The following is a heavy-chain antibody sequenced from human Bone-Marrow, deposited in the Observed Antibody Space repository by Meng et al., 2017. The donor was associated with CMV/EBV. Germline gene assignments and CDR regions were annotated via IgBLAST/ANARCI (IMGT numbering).Heavy chain of an antibody. CDR1: GFTFSTYV. CDR3: ARDLRVSQSDFWSGYFHY. Sequence: GGSLRLSCAASGFTFSTYVMHWVRQAPGKGLEWVAVISHDGSNKYYADSVKGRFTISRDNSKNTLYLQMNSLRAEDTAVYYCARDLRVSQSDFWSGYFHYWGQGTLVTASS. J-gene: IGHJ4*02. D-gene: IGHD3-3*01. V-gene: IGHV3-30-3*01. CDR2: ISHDGSNK.